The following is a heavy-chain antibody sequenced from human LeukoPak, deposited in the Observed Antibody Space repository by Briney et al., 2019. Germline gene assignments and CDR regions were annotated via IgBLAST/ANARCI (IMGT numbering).Heavy chain of an antibody. CDR1: GGSISSSSYY. J-gene: IGHJ4*02. Sequence: SETLSLTCTVSGGSISSSSYYWGWIRQPPGKGLEWIGSIYYSGSTYYNPSLKSRVTISVDTSKNQFSLKLSSVTAADTAVYYCARYGYSSVNNQRFDYWGQETLVTVSS. V-gene: IGHV4-39*01. CDR2: IYYSGST. D-gene: IGHD6-19*01. CDR3: ARYGYSSVNNQRFDY.